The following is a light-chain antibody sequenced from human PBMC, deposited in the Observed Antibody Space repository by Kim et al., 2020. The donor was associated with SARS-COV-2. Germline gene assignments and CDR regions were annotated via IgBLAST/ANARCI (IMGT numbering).Light chain of an antibody. Sequence: EIVMTQSPATLSVSPGERATLSCRASQSVSSNLAWYQQKPGQAPRLLIYGASTRATGIPGRFSGSGSGTEFTLTISSLQSEDFAVYYCQQYSRWPLTFGGGTKVDI. CDR1: QSVSSN. V-gene: IGKV3-15*01. CDR2: GAS. J-gene: IGKJ4*01. CDR3: QQYSRWPLT.